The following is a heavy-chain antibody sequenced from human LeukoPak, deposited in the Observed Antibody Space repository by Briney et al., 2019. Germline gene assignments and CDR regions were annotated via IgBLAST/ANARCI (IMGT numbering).Heavy chain of an antibody. CDR1: GFTFSSYW. CDR2: IEQDGSEK. J-gene: IGHJ4*02. D-gene: IGHD5-12*01. V-gene: IGHV3-7*04. CDR3: ARGYRGYVFFDY. Sequence: GGSLRLSCAASGFTFSSYWMSWVRQAPGKGLEWVANIEQDGSEKHYVDSVKGRFTISRDNAKNSLYLQMNSLRGEDTAVYYCARGYRGYVFFDYWGQGTLVTVSS.